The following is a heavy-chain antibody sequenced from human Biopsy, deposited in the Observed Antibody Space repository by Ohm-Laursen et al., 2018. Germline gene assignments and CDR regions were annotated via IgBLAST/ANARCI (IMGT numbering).Heavy chain of an antibody. CDR3: AKHGSGWTGDDAFHI. J-gene: IGHJ3*02. CDR2: ISYSRDT. CDR1: GGSISGSS. Sequence: GTLSLTCTVSGGSISGSSWSWIRQAPGKGLEWIGYISYSRDTNYNPSLKSRITISVDTSKNQFSLKLTSVTAADTAVYYCAKHGSGWTGDDAFHIWGQGTMVTVPS. D-gene: IGHD6-19*01. V-gene: IGHV4-59*08.